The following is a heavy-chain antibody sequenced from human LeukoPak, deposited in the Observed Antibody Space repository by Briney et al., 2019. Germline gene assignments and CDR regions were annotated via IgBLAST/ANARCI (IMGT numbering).Heavy chain of an antibody. CDR2: NSGST. CDR1: GGSISSSYYY. CDR3: ARHYGP. J-gene: IGHJ5*02. Sequence: SETLSLTCTVSGGSISSSYYYWGWIRQPPGKGLEWIGSNSGSTYYNPSLKSRVTISVDTSKNQFSLKLNSVTAADTAVYYCARHYGPWGQGTLVTVSS. D-gene: IGHD3-10*01. V-gene: IGHV4-39*01.